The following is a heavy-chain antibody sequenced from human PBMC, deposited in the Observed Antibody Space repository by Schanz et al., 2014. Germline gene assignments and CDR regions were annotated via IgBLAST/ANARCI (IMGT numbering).Heavy chain of an antibody. D-gene: IGHD3-3*01. V-gene: IGHV1-18*01. CDR2: ISAYNGNT. Sequence: QVQLVQSGAEVKKPGASVRVSCKASGYTFTTYAMSWVRQAPGQGLEWMGWISAYNGNTKYPQKFQGRVTMTTDTSTSTAYMALADLRTSDTAVDYCARDRGFCARGDLYDFDSWGQGTLXTVSS. CDR3: ARDRGFCARGDLYDFDS. CDR1: GYTFTTYA. J-gene: IGHJ4*02.